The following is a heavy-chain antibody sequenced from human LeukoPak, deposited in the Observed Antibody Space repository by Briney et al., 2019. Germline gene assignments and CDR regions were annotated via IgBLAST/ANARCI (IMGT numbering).Heavy chain of an antibody. V-gene: IGHV3-30*02. Sequence: PGGSLRLSCAASGFTFSSYGMHWVRQAPGKGLEWVAFIRYDGSNKYYADSVKGRFTISRDNSKNTLYLQMNSLRAEDTAVYYCAKDGYLEAAAGTYDFDYWGQGTLSPSPQ. J-gene: IGHJ4*02. CDR2: IRYDGSNK. CDR1: GFTFSSYG. D-gene: IGHD6-13*01. CDR3: AKDGYLEAAAGTYDFDY.